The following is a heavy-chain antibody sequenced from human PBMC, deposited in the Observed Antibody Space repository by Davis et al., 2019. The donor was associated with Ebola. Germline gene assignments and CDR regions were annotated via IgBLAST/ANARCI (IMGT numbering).Heavy chain of an antibody. CDR2: INGDGTLI. CDR1: GFSFSDSW. CDR3: ARGTLYQLLMDAFDI. D-gene: IGHD2-2*01. J-gene: IGHJ3*02. Sequence: GESLKISCAASGFSFSDSWMHWVRQAPGKGLVWVSRINGDGTLITYADSVKGRFTISRDNAKNTLYLQMNSLRAEDTAVYYCARGTLYQLLMDAFDIWGQGTMVTVSS. V-gene: IGHV3-74*01.